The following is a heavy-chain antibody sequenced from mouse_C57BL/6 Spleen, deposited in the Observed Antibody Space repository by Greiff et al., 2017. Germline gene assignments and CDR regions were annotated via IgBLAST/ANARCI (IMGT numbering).Heavy chain of an antibody. J-gene: IGHJ2*01. D-gene: IGHD1-1*01. CDR2: ISSGGSYT. CDR3: ARKYYGSLYYFDY. CDR1: GFTFSSYG. V-gene: IGHV5-6*01. Sequence: EVKLMESGGDLVKPGGSLKLSCAASGFTFSSYGMSWVRQTPDKRLEWVATISSGGSYTYYPDSVKGRFTISRDNAKNTLYLQMSSLKSEDTAMYYCARKYYGSLYYFDYWGQGTTLTVSS.